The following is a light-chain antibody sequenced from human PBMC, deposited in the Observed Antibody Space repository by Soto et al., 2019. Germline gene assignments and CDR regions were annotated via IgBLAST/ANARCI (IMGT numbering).Light chain of an antibody. CDR2: DAS. CDR1: QSVSSK. J-gene: IGKJ1*01. Sequence: EIVMTQSPATLSVSPGERVTLSCRASQSVSSKLAWYQQKPGQAPRLLIYDASTRGTGIPARFSGSGSGTEFTLTISSLRSEDFAVYCCQQYNIWPPTFGQGTKVEIE. CDR3: QQYNIWPPT. V-gene: IGKV3-15*01.